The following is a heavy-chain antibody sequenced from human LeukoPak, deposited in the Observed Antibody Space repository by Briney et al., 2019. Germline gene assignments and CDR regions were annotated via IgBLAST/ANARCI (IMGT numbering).Heavy chain of an antibody. J-gene: IGHJ6*03. Sequence: SVKVSCKASGGTFSSYAISWVRQAPGQGLEWMGGIIPIFGTANYAQKFQGRVTITTDESTSTAYMELSSPRSEDTAVYYCARLPGTSYYMDVWGKGTTVTVSS. CDR2: IIPIFGTA. CDR3: ARLPGTSYYMDV. CDR1: GGTFSSYA. V-gene: IGHV1-69*05. D-gene: IGHD1-1*01.